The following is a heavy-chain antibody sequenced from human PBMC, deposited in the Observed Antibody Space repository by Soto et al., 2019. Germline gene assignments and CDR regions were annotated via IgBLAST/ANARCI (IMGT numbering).Heavy chain of an antibody. CDR2: IRAYTGYT. Sequence: QVQLVQSGGEVRKPGASVKVSCKASGYTFTSYGVSWVRQAPGQGLEWMGWIRAYTGYTNYAQKFQGRVTITTDTSTSTAYMELRSLISDDTAVYYCARASDGYRSGWYVGDFDYWGQGTLVTVSS. CDR1: GYTFTSYG. V-gene: IGHV1-18*04. J-gene: IGHJ4*02. CDR3: ARASDGYRSGWYVGDFDY. D-gene: IGHD6-19*01.